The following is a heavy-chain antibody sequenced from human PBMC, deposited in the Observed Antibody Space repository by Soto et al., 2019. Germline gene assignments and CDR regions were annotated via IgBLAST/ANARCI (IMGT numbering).Heavy chain of an antibody. Sequence: EVPLVESGGGLVQPGGSLKLSCAASGFTFSGSAMHWVRQASGKGLEWVGRIRSKANSYATAYAASVKGRFTISRDDSKNTAYLQMNSPKTEDTAVYYCTRHDSNYDFWSGSPPRYGMDVWGQGTTVTVSS. CDR3: TRHDSNYDFWSGSPPRYGMDV. CDR2: IRSKANSYAT. J-gene: IGHJ6*02. CDR1: GFTFSGSA. V-gene: IGHV3-73*01. D-gene: IGHD3-3*01.